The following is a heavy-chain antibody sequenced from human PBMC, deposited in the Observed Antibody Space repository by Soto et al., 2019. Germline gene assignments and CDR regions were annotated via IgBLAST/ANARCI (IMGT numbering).Heavy chain of an antibody. CDR2: ISYDGSNK. CDR1: GFTFSSYG. J-gene: IGHJ4*02. CDR3: AKDPAERAAYYFDY. Sequence: QVQLEESGGGVVQPGRSLRLSCAASGFTFSSYGMHWVRQAPGKGLEWVAVISYDGSNKYYADSVKGRFTISRDNSRSTLYLEMNRVRAEDTAVYYCAKDPAERAAYYFDYWGQGTLVTVSS. D-gene: IGHD6-25*01. V-gene: IGHV3-30*18.